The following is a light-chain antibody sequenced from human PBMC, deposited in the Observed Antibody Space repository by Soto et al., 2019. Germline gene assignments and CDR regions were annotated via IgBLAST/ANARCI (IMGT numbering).Light chain of an antibody. V-gene: IGKV3-15*01. CDR3: QQYNTWPPKT. Sequence: EIVLTQSPGTLSLSPGERATLSCRASQSVSSSYLAWYQQKPGQAPRLLIYGASTRATGIAARFSGSGFGTEFTLTISSLQSEDFAVYYCQQYNTWPPKTFGQGTKVDI. CDR2: GAS. CDR1: QSVSSSY. J-gene: IGKJ1*01.